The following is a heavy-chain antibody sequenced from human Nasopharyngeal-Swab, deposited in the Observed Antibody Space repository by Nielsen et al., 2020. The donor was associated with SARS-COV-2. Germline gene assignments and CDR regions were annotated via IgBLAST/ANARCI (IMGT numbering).Heavy chain of an antibody. CDR3: ARGIPEGTLDFDL. V-gene: IGHV1-69*04. Sequence: SVKVSCKASGGTFSSYAISWVRQAPGQGLEWMGRIIPILGIANYAQKFQGRVTIIADKSTSTAYMELSSLRSEDTAVYYCARGIPEGTLDFDLWGRGTLVTVSS. CDR2: IIPILGIA. J-gene: IGHJ2*01. CDR1: GGTFSSYA.